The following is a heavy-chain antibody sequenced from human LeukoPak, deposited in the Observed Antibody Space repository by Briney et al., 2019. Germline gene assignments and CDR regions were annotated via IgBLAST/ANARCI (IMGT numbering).Heavy chain of an antibody. V-gene: IGHV3-64*01. CDR1: GFTFSSYG. CDR3: ARSRTFDY. Sequence: GGSLRLSCAASGFTFSSYGMHWVRQAPGKALEYVSAISNDGGGTYYANSVKGRFTISRDNSKNTLYRQMGSLRAEDMAVYYCARSRTFDYWGRGTLVTVSS. J-gene: IGHJ4*02. CDR2: ISNDGGGT.